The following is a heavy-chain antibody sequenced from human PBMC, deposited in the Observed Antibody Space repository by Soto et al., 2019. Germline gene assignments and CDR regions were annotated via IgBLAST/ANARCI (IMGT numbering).Heavy chain of an antibody. CDR3: ARASIVVVPAAPFDP. CDR1: GYTFTSYG. D-gene: IGHD2-2*01. Sequence: ASVKVSCKASGYTFTSYGISWVRQAPGQGLEWMGWISAYNGNTNYAQKLQGGVTMTTDTSTSTAYMEPRSLRSDDTAVYYCARASIVVVPAAPFDPWGQGTLVTVSS. CDR2: ISAYNGNT. V-gene: IGHV1-18*01. J-gene: IGHJ5*02.